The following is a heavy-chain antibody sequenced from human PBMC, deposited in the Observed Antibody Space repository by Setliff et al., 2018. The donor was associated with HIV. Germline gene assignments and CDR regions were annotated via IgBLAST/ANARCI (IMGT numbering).Heavy chain of an antibody. CDR3: AKDPRHSSSWYYFDY. CDR1: GFTFSSYA. V-gene: IGHV3-23*01. Sequence: PGGSLRLSCAASGFTFSSYAMSWVRQAPGKGLEWVSAISGSGGSTYYADSVKGRFTISRDNSKNTLYLQMNSLRAEDTAVYYCAKDPRHSSSWYYFDYWGQGTLVTVSS. CDR2: ISGSGGST. J-gene: IGHJ4*02. D-gene: IGHD6-13*01.